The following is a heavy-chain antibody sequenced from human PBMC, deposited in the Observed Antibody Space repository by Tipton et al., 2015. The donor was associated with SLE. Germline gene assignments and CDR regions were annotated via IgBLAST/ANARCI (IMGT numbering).Heavy chain of an antibody. CDR1: GFTFSSYA. CDR2: ISYDGSNK. CDR3: ARVPRITMIVG. Sequence: RSLRLSCAASGFTFSSYAMHWVRQAPGKGLEWVAVISYDGSNKYYADSVKGRFTISRDNSKNTLYLQMNSLRAEDTAVYYCARVPRITMIVGWGQGTMVTVSS. J-gene: IGHJ3*01. V-gene: IGHV3-30-3*01. D-gene: IGHD3-22*01.